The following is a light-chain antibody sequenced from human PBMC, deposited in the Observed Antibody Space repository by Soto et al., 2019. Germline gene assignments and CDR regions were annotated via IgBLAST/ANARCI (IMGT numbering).Light chain of an antibody. CDR2: DVS. V-gene: IGKV1-5*01. CDR1: QSISNW. CDR3: QQYNSYWT. J-gene: IGKJ1*01. Sequence: DIQMTQSPSTQSASVGDRVTITCRASQSISNWLAWYQQKPGKAPTLLIYDVSRLESGVPSRFSGSGSGTETTLTISSLQPDDFATYYCQQYNSYWTFGQGTKVDIK.